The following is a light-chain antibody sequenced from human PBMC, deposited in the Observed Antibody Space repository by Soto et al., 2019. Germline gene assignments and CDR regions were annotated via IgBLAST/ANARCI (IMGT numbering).Light chain of an antibody. CDR2: DTS. Sequence: QAVVTQEPSLTVSPGGTVTLTCGSSTGAVTSGHYPYWFQQKPGQAPRTLIYDTSNKHSWTPARFSGSLLGGKAALTLSAAQPEDEAEYYCLLSYRGARPVFGGGTKLTVL. CDR1: TGAVTSGHY. J-gene: IGLJ2*01. CDR3: LLSYRGARPV. V-gene: IGLV7-46*01.